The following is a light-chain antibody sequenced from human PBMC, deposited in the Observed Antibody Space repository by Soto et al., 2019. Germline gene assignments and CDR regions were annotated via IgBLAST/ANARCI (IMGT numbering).Light chain of an antibody. CDR2: WAS. J-gene: IGKJ3*01. V-gene: IGKV4-1*01. CDR1: QTIFYTSSNKNY. CDR3: QQYYSTPFT. Sequence: DIVLTQSPDSLAVSLGERATIHCKSSQTIFYTSSNKNYLAWYQQRPGQPPKLLIYWASDRESGVPNRFSGSGSPTDFTLTISGLQAEDVAVYYCQQYYSTPFTFGPGTRLDIK.